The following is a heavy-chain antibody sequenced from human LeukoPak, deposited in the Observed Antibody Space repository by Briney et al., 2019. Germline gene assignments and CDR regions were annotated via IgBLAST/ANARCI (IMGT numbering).Heavy chain of an antibody. V-gene: IGHV4-30-2*01. Sequence: SETLSLTCAVSGGSISSGGDPGSWIRQPPGRGLEGIGYIYHSGSTSYNPSIKRRVTISVDRSKNQFSLKLRSVTAADTAVYYCARLRGSGSYLSYFDYWGQGTLVTVSS. J-gene: IGHJ4*02. CDR2: IYHSGST. CDR1: GGSISSGGDP. D-gene: IGHD3-10*01. CDR3: ARLRGSGSYLSYFDY.